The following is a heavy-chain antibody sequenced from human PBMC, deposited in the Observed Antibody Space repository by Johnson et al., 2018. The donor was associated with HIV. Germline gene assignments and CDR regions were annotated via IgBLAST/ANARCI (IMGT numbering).Heavy chain of an antibody. V-gene: IGHV3-23*04. D-gene: IGHD3-3*01. CDR2: ISGSGGST. CDR1: GFTFSSYT. CDR3: ANDFWSGSGI. Sequence: VQLVESGGGVVQPGRSLRLSCAASGFTFSSYTMHWVRQAPGKGLEWVSAISGSGGSTYYADSVNGRFTISRDNSKSTLYLQMNSLRAEDTAVYYCANDFWSGSGIWGQGTMVTVSS. J-gene: IGHJ3*02.